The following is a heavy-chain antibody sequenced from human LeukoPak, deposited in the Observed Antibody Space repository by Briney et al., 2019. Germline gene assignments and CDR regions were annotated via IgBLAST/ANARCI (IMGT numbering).Heavy chain of an antibody. CDR1: GFTFSTYE. J-gene: IGHJ4*02. V-gene: IGHV3-48*03. D-gene: IGHD1-26*01. CDR2: INSGANII. CDR3: ARFVRGGSNSMPSFDY. Sequence: PGGSLRLSCAASGFTFSTYEMNWVRQAPGKGLEWVSYINSGANIIFYADSVKGRFTISRDNAKNSLYLQMNSLRAEDTAVYYCARFVRGGSNSMPSFDYWGQGTLVTVSS.